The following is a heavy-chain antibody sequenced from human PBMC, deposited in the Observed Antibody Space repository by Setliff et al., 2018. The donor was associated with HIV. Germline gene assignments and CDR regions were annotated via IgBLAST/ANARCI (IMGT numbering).Heavy chain of an antibody. J-gene: IGHJ4*02. D-gene: IGHD3-10*01. CDR1: GGSISSGGHY. CDR3: ARVPSGLWFGKWGN. Sequence: SETLSLTCSVSGGSISSGGHYWNWIRQHPGRGLEWIGYISNSGSTYYNLSLKGRPTVSVDPSKNHFSLNLTSVTAADTAVYYCARVPSGLWFGKWGNWGQGTLVTVSS. CDR2: ISNSGST. V-gene: IGHV4-31*03.